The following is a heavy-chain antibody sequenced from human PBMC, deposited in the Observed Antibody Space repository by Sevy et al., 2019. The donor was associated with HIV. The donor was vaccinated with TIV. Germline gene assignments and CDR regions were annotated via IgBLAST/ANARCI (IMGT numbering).Heavy chain of an antibody. CDR1: GFNFNIYS. V-gene: IGHV3-23*01. Sequence: GGSLRLSCVASGFNFNIYSFSWVRQTPGKGLEWFSTLSFGCGKINYADSVQGRFTISRDDSKNTLYLEMNSLRVEDTAIYYCAREGCSKPHDYWGQGTLVTVSS. CDR3: AREGCSKPHDY. D-gene: IGHD3-10*02. CDR2: LSFGCGKI. J-gene: IGHJ4*02.